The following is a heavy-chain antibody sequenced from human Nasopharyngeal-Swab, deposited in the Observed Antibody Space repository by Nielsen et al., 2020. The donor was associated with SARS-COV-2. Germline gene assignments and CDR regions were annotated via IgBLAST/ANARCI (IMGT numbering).Heavy chain of an antibody. Sequence: GESLKISCEASEFTFSSYPMNWVRQAPGKGLEWLSYISSRSSTIYYADSVKGRFTISRDNAKNLLYLQMNSLRAEDTAVYYCARDPSDYWGQGTLVTVSS. CDR2: ISSRSSTI. CDR1: EFTFSSYP. CDR3: ARDPSDY. J-gene: IGHJ4*02. V-gene: IGHV3-48*04.